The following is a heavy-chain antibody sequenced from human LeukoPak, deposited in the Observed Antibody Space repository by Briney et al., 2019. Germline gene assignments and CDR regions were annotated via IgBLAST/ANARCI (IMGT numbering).Heavy chain of an antibody. CDR2: IDPSGGST. CDR3: ARDSGMVRGTFDY. D-gene: IGHD3-10*01. J-gene: IGHJ4*02. V-gene: IGHV1-46*01. CDR1: GYTFTSYY. Sequence: GASVTVSCKSSGYTFTSYYRYWVRQAPGQGLEWMGIIDPSGGSTSYAQKFQGRVTMTRDTSTSTVYMELSSLRSEDTAVYYCARDSGMVRGTFDYWGQGTLVTVSS.